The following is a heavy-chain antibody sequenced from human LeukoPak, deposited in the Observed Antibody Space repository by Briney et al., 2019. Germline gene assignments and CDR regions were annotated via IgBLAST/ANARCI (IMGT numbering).Heavy chain of an antibody. V-gene: IGHV6-1*01. Sequence: SLTLSLTSAISGDSVSSTSAAWTWLRQPPSRGLEGLGSTFYRSKWYNDYAVSVKSRITINPDTSKNQFSLQLNSVTPEDTAVYYCAREVRDYGDYGVSGYWGRGTLVSVSS. J-gene: IGHJ4*02. D-gene: IGHD4-17*01. CDR1: GDSVSSTSAA. CDR3: AREVRDYGDYGVSGY. CDR2: TFYRSKWYN.